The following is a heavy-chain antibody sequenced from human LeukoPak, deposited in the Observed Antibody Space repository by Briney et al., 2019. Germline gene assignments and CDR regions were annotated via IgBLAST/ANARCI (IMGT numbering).Heavy chain of an antibody. CDR2: VYFSGST. D-gene: IGHD2-15*01. J-gene: IGHJ4*02. CDR3: AGIVAALGGADYFDY. Sequence: LSETLSLTCTVSGGSMSSYYWSWIRQPPGKGLEWIGYVYFSGSTNYNPSLRSRVTISVDTSKNHFSLKLTSVTAADTAVYYCAGIVAALGGADYFDYWGQGALVTVSS. CDR1: GGSMSSYY. V-gene: IGHV4-59*01.